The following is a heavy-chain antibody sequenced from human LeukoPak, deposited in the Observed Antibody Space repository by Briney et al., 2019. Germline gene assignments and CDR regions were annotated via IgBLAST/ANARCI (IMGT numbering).Heavy chain of an antibody. D-gene: IGHD6-19*01. CDR1: GVSLSGYY. CDR3: ASPSVTEKNYRYSSGWYPSH. Sequence: PSETLSLTCAVYGVSLSGYYWSWIRQPPGKGLEWIGEINHSGSTNYNPSLKSRVTISVDTSKNQFSLKLSSVTAADTAVYYCASPSVTEKNYRYSSGWYPSHWGQGTLVTVSS. V-gene: IGHV4-34*01. J-gene: IGHJ4*02. CDR2: INHSGST.